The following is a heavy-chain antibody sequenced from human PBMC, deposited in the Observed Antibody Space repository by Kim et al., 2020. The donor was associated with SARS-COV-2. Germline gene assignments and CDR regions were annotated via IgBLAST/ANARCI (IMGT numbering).Heavy chain of an antibody. CDR2: ISFDGRNI. J-gene: IGHJ4*02. V-gene: IGHV3-30*03. CDR1: GFAFSSYA. Sequence: GGSLRLSCSASGFAFSSYAIHWVRQAPGKGLEWVAAISFDGRNIYYADSVKGRFTLSRDNSKNALYLQMNSLRAEDSAVYYCARGPWSGGGCYSSPRDYWGQGTLVTVSS. D-gene: IGHD2-15*01. CDR3: ARGPWSGGGCYSSPRDY.